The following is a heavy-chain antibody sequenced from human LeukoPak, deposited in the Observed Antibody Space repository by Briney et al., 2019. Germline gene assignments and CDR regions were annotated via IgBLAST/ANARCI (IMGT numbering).Heavy chain of an antibody. CDR3: ARGWYYGMDV. D-gene: IGHD5-24*01. CDR1: GFTVSTNC. CDR2: INSDGSST. V-gene: IGHV3-74*01. J-gene: IGHJ6*02. Sequence: GGSLRLSCAASGFTVSTNCMTWVRQAPGKGLEWVSRINSDGSSTSYADSVKGRFTISRDNAKNTLYLQMNSLRAEDTAVYYCARGWYYGMDVWGQGTTITVSS.